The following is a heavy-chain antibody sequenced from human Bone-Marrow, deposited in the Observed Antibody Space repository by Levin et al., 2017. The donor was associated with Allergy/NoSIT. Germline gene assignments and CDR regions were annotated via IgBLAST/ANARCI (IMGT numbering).Heavy chain of an antibody. V-gene: IGHV3-23*01. J-gene: IGHJ2*01. CDR2: IGASGSNT. CDR1: GFTFSNYA. CDR3: ARAYGGYWYFDL. D-gene: IGHD4-23*01. Sequence: SCAASGFTFSNYAMSWVRQAPGKGLEWVSAIGASGSNTFYADSVKGRFTISRDSSKVTLYLQMNSLRAEDTAVYYCARAYGGYWYFDLWGRDTLVTVSS.